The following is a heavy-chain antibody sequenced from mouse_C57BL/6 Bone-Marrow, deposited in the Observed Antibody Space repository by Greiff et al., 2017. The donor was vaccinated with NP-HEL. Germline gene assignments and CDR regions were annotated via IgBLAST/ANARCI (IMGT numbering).Heavy chain of an antibody. Sequence: EVQLQQSGTVLARPGASVKMSCKTSGYTFTSYWMHWVKQRPGQGLEWIGAIYPGNSDTSYNQKFKGKATLTAVTSASTAYMELSSLTNDDSAVYYCTRRVNWGEDYFDYWGQGTTLTVSS. V-gene: IGHV1-5*01. J-gene: IGHJ2*01. CDR1: GYTFTSYW. D-gene: IGHD4-1*02. CDR2: IYPGNSDT. CDR3: TRRVNWGEDYFDY.